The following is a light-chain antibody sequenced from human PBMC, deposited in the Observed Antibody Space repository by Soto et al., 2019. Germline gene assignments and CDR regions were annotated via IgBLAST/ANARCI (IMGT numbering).Light chain of an antibody. V-gene: IGLV2-14*01. CDR1: SSDVGGYNY. Sequence: QSALTQPASVSGSPGQSITISCTGTSSDVGGYNYVSWYQQHPGKAPKVMIYEVSNRPSGVSNRFSGYKSGNTASLTISGLQAEDEADYYCSSYTSSNTGVFGGGTKLTVL. J-gene: IGLJ3*02. CDR2: EVS. CDR3: SSYTSSNTGV.